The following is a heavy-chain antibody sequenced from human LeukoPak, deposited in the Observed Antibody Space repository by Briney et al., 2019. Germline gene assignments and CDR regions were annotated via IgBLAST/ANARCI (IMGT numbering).Heavy chain of an antibody. J-gene: IGHJ4*02. CDR3: AKYGGHPLPHYYLDY. Sequence: GVSPRLSCAASGFTFSSYAMSWVRQAPGKGLEWVSLIIDDGHTTSYADSVKGRFTISRDNSKNTLFLQMNSLRAEDTAVYYCAKYGGHPLPHYYLDYWGQGTQVTVSS. CDR2: IIDDGHTT. V-gene: IGHV3-23*01. CDR1: GFTFSSYA. D-gene: IGHD3-16*01.